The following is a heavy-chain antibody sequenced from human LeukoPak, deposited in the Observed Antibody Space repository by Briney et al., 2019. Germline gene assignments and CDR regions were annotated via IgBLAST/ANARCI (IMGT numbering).Heavy chain of an antibody. CDR3: ARDRIAAAIDY. V-gene: IGHV3-33*01. Sequence: PGRSLRVSCAASGFTFSSYGMHWVRQAPGKGLEWVAVIWYDGSNEYYADSVKGRFTISRDNSKNTLYLQMNSLRAEDTAVYYCARDRIAAAIDYWGQGTLVTVSS. D-gene: IGHD6-13*01. CDR2: IWYDGSNE. J-gene: IGHJ4*02. CDR1: GFTFSSYG.